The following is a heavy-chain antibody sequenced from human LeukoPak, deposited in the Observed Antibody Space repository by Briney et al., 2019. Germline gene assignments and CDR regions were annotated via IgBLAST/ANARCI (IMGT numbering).Heavy chain of an antibody. CDR2: IYTSGST. J-gene: IGHJ6*03. V-gene: IGHV4-4*07. CDR3: ARGDIVVVPSAKVSNYYYMDV. D-gene: IGHD2-2*01. CDR1: GVSISSYY. Sequence: SETLSLTCTVSGVSISSYYWSWLRQPAGKRLEWIGRIYTSGSTNYNPSLKSRVTISVDKSKNQFSLKLSSVTAADTAVYYCARGDIVVVPSAKVSNYYYMDVWGKGTTVTVSS.